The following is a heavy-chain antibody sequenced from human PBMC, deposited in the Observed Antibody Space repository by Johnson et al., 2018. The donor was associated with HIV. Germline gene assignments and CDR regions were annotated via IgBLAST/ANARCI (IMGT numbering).Heavy chain of an antibody. Sequence: QVQLVESGGGLVKPGGSLRLSCAASGITISDYYMSWIRQAPGKGLEWVSYISSSGGTLQYADSVKGRFTISRDNAKNSLYLQMNSLRVEDTAVYYCARAGVFDSYGSWKAFDIWGQGTMVTVTS. J-gene: IGHJ3*02. CDR3: ARAGVFDSYGSWKAFDI. V-gene: IGHV3-11*04. CDR1: GITISDYY. CDR2: ISSSGGTL. D-gene: IGHD5/OR15-5a*01.